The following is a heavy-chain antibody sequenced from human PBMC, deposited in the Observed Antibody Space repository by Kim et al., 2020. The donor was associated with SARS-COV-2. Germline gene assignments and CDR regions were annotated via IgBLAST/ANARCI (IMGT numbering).Heavy chain of an antibody. CDR3: ARGRQWVIIVRDYNGLDV. CDR2: ISYDGTNK. CDR1: GFGFSTYG. J-gene: IGHJ6*02. V-gene: IGHV3-30*03. D-gene: IGHD6-19*01. Sequence: GGSLRLSCAASGFGFSTYGLHWVRQAPGKGLEWVALISYDGTNKYYADSVKGRFSISRDNSKDTLYLEMNSLRVDDTAVYYCARGRQWVIIVRDYNGLDVWGQGTTVTVSS.